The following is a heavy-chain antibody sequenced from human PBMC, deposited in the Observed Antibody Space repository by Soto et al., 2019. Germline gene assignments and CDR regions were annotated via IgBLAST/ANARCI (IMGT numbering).Heavy chain of an antibody. Sequence: TETLSLSCTVSGACVNTYSGSWIRQPAWRGLEGIGGIYTSASTNYSPSRKGRVTLSVDTSKNQVSLKLTSVTAGDTAIYYCAIHREEGCTSYHATHVRG. CDR3: AIHREEGCTSYHATHV. J-gene: IGHJ6*02. V-gene: IGHV4-4*07. CDR2: IYTSAST. CDR1: GACVNTYS. D-gene: IGHD2-2*01.